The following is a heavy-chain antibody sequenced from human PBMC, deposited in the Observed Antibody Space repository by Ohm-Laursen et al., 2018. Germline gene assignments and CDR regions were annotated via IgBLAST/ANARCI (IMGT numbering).Heavy chain of an antibody. V-gene: IGHV3-21*04. D-gene: IGHD6-19*01. CDR1: GFSFSTYT. Sequence: SLRLSCAAAGFSFSTYTLNWVRQAPGKGLEWVSSVSTSGSDTYYADSVKGRFTISRDNAKNSLYLQMNSLRAEDTAVYYCAKDLYSSGWYLDYWGQGTLVTVSS. J-gene: IGHJ4*02. CDR2: VSTSGSDT. CDR3: AKDLYSSGWYLDY.